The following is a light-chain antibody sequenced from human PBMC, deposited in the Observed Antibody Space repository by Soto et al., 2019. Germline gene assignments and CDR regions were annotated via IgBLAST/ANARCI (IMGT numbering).Light chain of an antibody. CDR1: QSVSSN. CDR3: QQYNNWPRT. CDR2: GAS. J-gene: IGKJ1*01. V-gene: IGKV3-15*01. Sequence: EIVMTQSPATLSVSPGDRATLSCRASQSVSSNLAWYQQKPGQAPRLLIYGASTRATGIPARFSGSGSGTEFTRTISSLQYEDFAVYYCQQYNNWPRTFGQGTKVEIK.